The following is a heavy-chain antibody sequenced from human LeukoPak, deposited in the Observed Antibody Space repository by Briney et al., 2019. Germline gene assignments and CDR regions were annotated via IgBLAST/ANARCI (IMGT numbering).Heavy chain of an antibody. CDR1: GYTFTGYY. V-gene: IGHV1-2*02. D-gene: IGHD5-12*01. CDR2: INPNSGGT. J-gene: IGHJ3*02. Sequence: ASVKLSCKASGYTFTGYYMHWVRQAPGQGLEWMGWINPNSGGTNYAQKFQGRVTMTRDTSISTAYVELSRLRSDDTAVYYCARGDIVAKRGAFDIWGQGTMVTVSS. CDR3: ARGDIVAKRGAFDI.